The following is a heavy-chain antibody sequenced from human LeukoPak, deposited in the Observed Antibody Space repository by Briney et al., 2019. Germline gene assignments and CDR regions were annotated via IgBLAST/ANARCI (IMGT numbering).Heavy chain of an antibody. V-gene: IGHV6-1*01. CDR2: TYYRSKWYN. Sequence: SQTLSLTCAISGDSVSSNSAAWNWIRQSPSRGLEWLGRTYYRSKWYNDYAVSVKSRITINPATSKNQFSLQLNSVTPEDTAVYYCARGSVRFLEWFTNFYYYMDVWGKGTTVTVSS. CDR1: GDSVSSNSAA. J-gene: IGHJ6*03. D-gene: IGHD3-3*01. CDR3: ARGSVRFLEWFTNFYYYMDV.